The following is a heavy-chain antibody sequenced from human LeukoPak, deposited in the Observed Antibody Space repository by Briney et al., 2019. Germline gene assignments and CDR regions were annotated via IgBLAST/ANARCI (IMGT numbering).Heavy chain of an antibody. Sequence: PGGSLRLSCVASGFTFSNAWMNWVRQAPGKGLEWVGRIKSKADGGTADHAAPVKGRFNISRDDSKNTLHLQMNSLKTEDTAVYFCTRNYYDRTGSLFYWGQGTLATVSS. V-gene: IGHV3-15*01. J-gene: IGHJ4*02. CDR3: TRNYYDRTGSLFY. CDR1: GFTFSNAW. D-gene: IGHD3-22*01. CDR2: IKSKADGGTA.